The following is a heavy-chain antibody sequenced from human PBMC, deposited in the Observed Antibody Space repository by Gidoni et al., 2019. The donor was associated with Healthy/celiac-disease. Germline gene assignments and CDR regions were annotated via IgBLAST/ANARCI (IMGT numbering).Heavy chain of an antibody. V-gene: IGHV4-31*03. CDR3: ARVRGRRPLPVVAARGWFDP. D-gene: IGHD2-15*01. CDR2: IYYSGST. J-gene: IGHJ5*02. Sequence: QVQLQESGPGLVKPSQTLSLTCTVSGGSISSGGYYWSWIRQHPGKGLEWIGYIYYSGSTYYNPSLKSRVTISVDTSKNQFSLKLSSVTAADTAVYYCARVRGRRPLPVVAARGWFDPWGQGTLVTVSS. CDR1: GGSISSGGYY.